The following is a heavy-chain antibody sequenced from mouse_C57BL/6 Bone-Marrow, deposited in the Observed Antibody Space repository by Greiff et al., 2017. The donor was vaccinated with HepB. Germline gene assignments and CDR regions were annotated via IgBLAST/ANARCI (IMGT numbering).Heavy chain of an antibody. CDR1: GYTFTSYW. V-gene: IGHV1-55*01. D-gene: IGHD2-2*01. J-gene: IGHJ4*01. CDR3: ARRVLWLRRNYAMDY. CDR2: IYPGSGST. Sequence: VQLQQPGAELVKPGASVKMSCKASGYTFTSYWITWVKQRPGQGLEWIGDIYPGSGSTNYNEKFKSKATLTVDTSSSTAYMQLSSLTSEDSAVYYCARRVLWLRRNYAMDYWGQGTSVTVSS.